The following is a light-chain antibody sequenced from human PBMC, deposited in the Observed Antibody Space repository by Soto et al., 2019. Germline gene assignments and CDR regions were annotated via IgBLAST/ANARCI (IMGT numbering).Light chain of an antibody. V-gene: IGKV3-15*01. Sequence: EIVLTQSPGTLSLSPGERATLSCRASQSVSSNYLAWYQQKPGQAPSLLIYGASTRATGVPDRFSGTGSGTEFTLTISSLKSEDYAVYYCQQYKSWPPITFGQGTRLEIK. CDR3: QQYKSWPPIT. CDR2: GAS. J-gene: IGKJ5*01. CDR1: QSVSSN.